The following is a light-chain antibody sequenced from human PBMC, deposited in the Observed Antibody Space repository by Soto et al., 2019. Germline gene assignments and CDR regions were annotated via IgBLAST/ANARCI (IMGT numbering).Light chain of an antibody. CDR1: QSISSY. CDR2: AAS. CDR3: QQSYSTPFT. Sequence: DIQMTQSPSSLSASVRDRVTITCRASQSISSYLNGYQQKPGKAPKLLIYAASSLQSGVPSRFSGSGSGTDFTLTISSLQPEDFATYYCQQSYSTPFTFGPGTKVDI. V-gene: IGKV1-39*01. J-gene: IGKJ3*01.